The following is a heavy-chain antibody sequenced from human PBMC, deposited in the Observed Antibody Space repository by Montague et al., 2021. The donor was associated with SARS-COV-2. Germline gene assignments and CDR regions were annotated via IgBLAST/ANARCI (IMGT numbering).Heavy chain of an antibody. D-gene: IGHD2-2*01. Sequence: SLRLSCAASGFTFSSYAMSCVRQAPGKGLEWVSAISGSGGSTYYADSVKGPFTISRDHSKNPLYLQMNSLRAEDPAVYYCAKGIVVVPAAVTFDYWGQGTRATVPS. J-gene: IGHJ4*02. CDR2: ISGSGGST. CDR1: GFTFSSYA. CDR3: AKGIVVVPAAVTFDY. V-gene: IGHV3-23*01.